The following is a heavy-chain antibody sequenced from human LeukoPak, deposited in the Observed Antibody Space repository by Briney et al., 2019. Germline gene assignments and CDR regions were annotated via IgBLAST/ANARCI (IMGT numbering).Heavy chain of an antibody. Sequence: RGSLRLSCAASGFTFSRDWMHWVRQAPGKGLVWVSRMNSDGSTTNYADSVKGRFTISRDNAKNTLYLQMNSLRAEDTAVYYCVRALMGTSDHWGQGSLVTVSS. V-gene: IGHV3-74*01. CDR3: VRALMGTSDH. D-gene: IGHD7-27*01. J-gene: IGHJ4*02. CDR1: GFTFSRDW. CDR2: MNSDGSTT.